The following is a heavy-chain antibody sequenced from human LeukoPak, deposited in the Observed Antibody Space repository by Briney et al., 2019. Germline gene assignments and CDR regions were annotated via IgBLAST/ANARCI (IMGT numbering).Heavy chain of an antibody. Sequence: GGSLRLSCAASGFTFSSYEVNWVRQAPGKGLEWISYINGGGSTISYADSVKGRFTISRDNAQNSLYLQMNSLRAEDTAVYYCARDAHYSDTTGYFRAPFDYWGQGTLVTVSS. CDR2: INGGGSTI. D-gene: IGHD3-22*01. J-gene: IGHJ4*02. CDR3: ARDAHYSDTTGYFRAPFDY. CDR1: GFTFSSYE. V-gene: IGHV3-48*03.